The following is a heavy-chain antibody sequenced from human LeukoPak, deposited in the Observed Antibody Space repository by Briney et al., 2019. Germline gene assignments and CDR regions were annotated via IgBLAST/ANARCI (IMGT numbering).Heavy chain of an antibody. CDR1: GYNFTGYY. Sequence: GASVKVSCKASGYNFTGYYMHWVRQAPGQGLEWMGWINPNSGATNCAQKFQGRVTMTRDTSISTAYMELTRLRSDDTAVYYCARGLYSNLSDFCYWGQGTLVTVSS. D-gene: IGHD4-11*01. V-gene: IGHV1-2*02. CDR3: ARGLYSNLSDFCY. J-gene: IGHJ4*02. CDR2: INPNSGAT.